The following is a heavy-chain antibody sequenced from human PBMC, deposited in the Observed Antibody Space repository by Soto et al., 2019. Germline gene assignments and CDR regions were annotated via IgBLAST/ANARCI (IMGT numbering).Heavy chain of an antibody. CDR1: GFTFSSYW. CDR2: INSDGSST. J-gene: IGHJ4*02. V-gene: IGHV3-74*01. CDR3: ARVIYYYDSSGYSKHFDY. D-gene: IGHD3-22*01. Sequence: GESLKISCAASGFTFSSYWMHWVRQAPGKGLVWVSRINSDGSSTSYADSVKGQFTISRDNANNTLYLKMHSLRAEDTAVYYCARVIYYYDSSGYSKHFDYWGQGTLVTVSS.